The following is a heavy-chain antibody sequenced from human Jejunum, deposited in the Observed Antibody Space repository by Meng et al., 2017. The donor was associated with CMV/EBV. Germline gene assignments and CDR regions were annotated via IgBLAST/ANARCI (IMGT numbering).Heavy chain of an antibody. CDR3: ARVWGGVAGRGDV. D-gene: IGHD6-19*01. CDR2: TPYDGSNT. V-gene: IGHV3-30*04. Sequence: ASGFSFSRHAMHWVRQAPGKGLKWVAGTPYDGSNTYYADSARGRFTISRDNSKNTLYLQMSSLRAEDTAVYYCARVWGGVAGRGDVWGQGTTVTVSS. CDR1: GFSFSRHA. J-gene: IGHJ6*02.